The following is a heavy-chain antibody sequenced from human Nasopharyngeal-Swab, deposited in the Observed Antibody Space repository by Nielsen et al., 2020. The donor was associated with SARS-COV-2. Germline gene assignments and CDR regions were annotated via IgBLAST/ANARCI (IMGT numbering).Heavy chain of an antibody. V-gene: IGHV5-51*04. D-gene: IGHD1-26*01. J-gene: IGHJ6*02. Sequence: GESLKISCKASGYNFASYWIGWVRQMPGRGLEWMGIIYPGDSDTRYSPSFQGQVTISVDKPINTAFLHSSSLKASDIATYYCARSGTYYGMDVWGQGTTVIVSS. CDR2: IYPGDSDT. CDR1: GYNFASYW. CDR3: ARSGTYYGMDV.